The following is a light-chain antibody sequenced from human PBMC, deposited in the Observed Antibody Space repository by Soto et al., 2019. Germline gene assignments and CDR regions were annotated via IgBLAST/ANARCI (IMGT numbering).Light chain of an antibody. V-gene: IGLV2-14*03. CDR2: DVS. CDR3: SSYTSSSTLV. Sequence: QSVLTQPASVSGSPGQSITISCTGTSFKNVSWYQQHPGQAPKLLIYDVSYRPSGISNRFSGSKSGNTASLTISGLQAEDEADYYCSSYTSSSTLVFGTGTKVTVL. CDR1: SFKN. J-gene: IGLJ1*01.